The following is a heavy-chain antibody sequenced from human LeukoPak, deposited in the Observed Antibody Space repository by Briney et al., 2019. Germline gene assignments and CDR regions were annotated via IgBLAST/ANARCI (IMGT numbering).Heavy chain of an antibody. Sequence: PGGSLRLSCAASGFTFSIYAMSWVRQTPGKGLEWVSAISGNGGSTFYADSVKGRFSISRDNSKNTRYLQMNRLRGEDTAVYYCAKDGDYGDFDYWGQGTLVTVSS. CDR2: ISGNGGST. V-gene: IGHV3-23*01. J-gene: IGHJ4*02. CDR1: GFTFSIYA. CDR3: AKDGDYGDFDY. D-gene: IGHD4-17*01.